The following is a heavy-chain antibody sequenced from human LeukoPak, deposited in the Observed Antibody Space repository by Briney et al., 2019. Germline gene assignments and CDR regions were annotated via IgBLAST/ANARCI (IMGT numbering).Heavy chain of an antibody. Sequence: PSETLSLTCTVSGGSISSSSYYWGWIRQPPGKGLEWIGSIYYSWSTYYNPSLKSRVTISVDTSKNQFSLKLSSVTAADTAVYYCASRTYYYGSGTPPTVTDYWGQGTLVTVSS. D-gene: IGHD3-10*01. J-gene: IGHJ4*02. CDR1: GGSISSSSYY. CDR3: ASRTYYYGSGTPPTVTDY. CDR2: IYYSWST. V-gene: IGHV4-39*01.